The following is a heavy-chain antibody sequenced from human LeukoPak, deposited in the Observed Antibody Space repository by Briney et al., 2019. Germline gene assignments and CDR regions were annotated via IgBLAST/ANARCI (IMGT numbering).Heavy chain of an antibody. D-gene: IGHD3-16*01. CDR2: IYYSGST. Sequence: SETLSLTCTVSVDSISSYYWSWIRQPPGKGLEWIGFIYYSGSTNHNPSLRSRVSISVDTSKNQFSLKLSSVTAADTAVYYCARHLGEVYYFDYWGQGTLVTVSS. CDR1: VDSISSYY. V-gene: IGHV4-59*08. J-gene: IGHJ4*02. CDR3: ARHLGEVYYFDY.